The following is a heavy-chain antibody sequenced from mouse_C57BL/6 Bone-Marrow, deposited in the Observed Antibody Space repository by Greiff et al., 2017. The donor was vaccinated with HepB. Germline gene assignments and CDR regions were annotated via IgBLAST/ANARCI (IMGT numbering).Heavy chain of an antibody. J-gene: IGHJ1*03. Sequence: EVQGVESGGGLVQPKGSLKLSCAASGFTFNTYAMHWVRQAPGKGLEWVARIRSKSSNYATYYADSVKDRFTISRDDSQSMLYLQMNNLKTEDTAMYYCVREGNWDWYFDVWGTGTTVTVSS. V-gene: IGHV10-3*01. CDR3: VREGNWDWYFDV. D-gene: IGHD4-1*01. CDR1: GFTFNTYA. CDR2: IRSKSSNYAT.